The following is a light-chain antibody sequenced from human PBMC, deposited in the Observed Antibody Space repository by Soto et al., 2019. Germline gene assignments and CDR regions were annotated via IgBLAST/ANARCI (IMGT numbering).Light chain of an antibody. CDR1: QSISSY. V-gene: IGKV1-39*01. CDR3: QQSYSTPRT. Sequence: DIQMTQSPSSLSASVGDIVTITCRASQSISSYLNWYQQKPGKAPKLLIYAAYSLQSGVPSRFRGSRSGTDFTLTISSLQPEDCATYYCQQSYSTPRTFGKGTKLDIK. J-gene: IGKJ2*01. CDR2: AAY.